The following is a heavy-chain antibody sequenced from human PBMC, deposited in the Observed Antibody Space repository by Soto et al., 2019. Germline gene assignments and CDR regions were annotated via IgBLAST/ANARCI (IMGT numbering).Heavy chain of an antibody. D-gene: IGHD3-22*01. Sequence: PSETLSLTCTVSGGSISSSSYYWGWIRQPPGKGLEWIGSIYYSGSTYYNPSLKSRVTISVDTSKNQFSLKLSSVTAADTAVYYCARHAGDSSGYYPQYFDYWGQGNLVTVSS. V-gene: IGHV4-39*01. CDR3: ARHAGDSSGYYPQYFDY. J-gene: IGHJ4*02. CDR1: GGSISSSSYY. CDR2: IYYSGST.